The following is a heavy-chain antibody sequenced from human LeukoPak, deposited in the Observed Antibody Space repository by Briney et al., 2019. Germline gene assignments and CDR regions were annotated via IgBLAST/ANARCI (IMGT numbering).Heavy chain of an antibody. V-gene: IGHV3-23*01. D-gene: IGHD6-13*01. CDR1: GFEFSIYW. CDR2: ISGSGGST. CDR3: AAGKYLNWFDP. Sequence: GGSLRLSCAASGFEFSIYWMSWVRQAPGKGLEWVSAISGSGGSTYYADSVKGRFTISRDNSKNTLYLQMNSLRAEDTAVYYCAAGKYLNWFDPWGQGTLVTVSS. J-gene: IGHJ5*02.